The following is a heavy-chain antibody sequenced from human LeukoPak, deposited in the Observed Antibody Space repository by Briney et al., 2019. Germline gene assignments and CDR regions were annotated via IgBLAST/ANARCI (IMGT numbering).Heavy chain of an antibody. J-gene: IGHJ4*02. D-gene: IGHD5-12*01. CDR2: VFYSGGT. CDR1: GGSISTYY. V-gene: IGHV4-59*08. CDR3: ARHGGAYHYDY. Sequence: PSETLSLTCIVSGGSISTYYWSWIRQPPGKGLEWIGYVFYSGGTNYNPSLESRVTISLDTSKNQFSLKLSSVTAADTAVYYCARHGGAYHYDYWGQGTLVTVSS.